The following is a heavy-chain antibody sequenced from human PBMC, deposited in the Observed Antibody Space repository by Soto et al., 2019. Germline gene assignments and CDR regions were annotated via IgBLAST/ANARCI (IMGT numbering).Heavy chain of an antibody. J-gene: IGHJ2*01. CDR2: ITHSGGT. CDR1: GGSFSDYY. CDR3: ARGAYTSGLSYSGYFDL. V-gene: IGHV4-34*01. Sequence: QVQLQQWGAGLLKPSETLSLTCAVYGGSFSDYYWTWIRQPPGKGLEWIGEITHSGGTNYNPSLKSRVTISVYPSKHQFSLNLHPVHAADTAIYYCARGAYTSGLSYSGYFDLWGRGTLVTVSS. D-gene: IGHD6-19*01.